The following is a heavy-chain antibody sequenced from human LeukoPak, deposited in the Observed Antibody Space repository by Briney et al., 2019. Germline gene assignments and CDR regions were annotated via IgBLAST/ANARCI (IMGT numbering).Heavy chain of an antibody. CDR1: GFTFSSYS. V-gene: IGHV3-7*03. J-gene: IGHJ4*02. D-gene: IGHD1-26*01. CDR3: ARVSVITQYNGSPDYLAS. Sequence: GGSLRLSCAASGFTFSSYSMNWVRQAPGKGLECVANINQDGSDKYYVDSVKGRFTISRDNTKNSLYLQMNSLRAEDTAVYYCARVSVITQYNGSPDYLASWGQGTLLTVSS. CDR2: INQDGSDK.